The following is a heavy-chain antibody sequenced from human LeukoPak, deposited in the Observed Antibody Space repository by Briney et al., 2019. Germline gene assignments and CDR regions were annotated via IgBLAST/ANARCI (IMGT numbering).Heavy chain of an antibody. D-gene: IGHD2/OR15-2a*01. CDR3: AGHLWRSAHFDY. V-gene: IGHV3-23*01. CDR1: GFTFSSYA. J-gene: IGHJ4*02. CDR2: ISGSGGST. Sequence: PGGSLRLSCAASGFTFSSYAMSWVRQAPGKGLEWVSAISGSGGSTYYADSVKGRFTISRDNSKNTLYLQMDSLRAEDTAVYYCAGHLWRSAHFDYWGQGTLVTVSS.